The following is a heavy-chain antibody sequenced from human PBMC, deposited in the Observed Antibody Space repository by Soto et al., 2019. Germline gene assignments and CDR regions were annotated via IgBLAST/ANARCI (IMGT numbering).Heavy chain of an antibody. CDR3: ASGGHSSSWSGRLDY. CDR2: ISYDGSNK. D-gene: IGHD6-13*01. Sequence: QVQLVESGGGVVQPGRSLRLSCAASGFTFSSYAMHWVRQAPGKGLEWVAVISYDGSNKYYADSVKGRFTISRDNSKNTLYLQMNSLRAEDTAVYYCASGGHSSSWSGRLDYWGQGTLVTVSS. V-gene: IGHV3-30-3*01. J-gene: IGHJ4*02. CDR1: GFTFSSYA.